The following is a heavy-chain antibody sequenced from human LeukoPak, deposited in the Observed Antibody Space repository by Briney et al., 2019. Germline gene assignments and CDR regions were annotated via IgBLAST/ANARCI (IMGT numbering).Heavy chain of an antibody. CDR3: ARDGDGRINFDY. Sequence: GASVKVSCKASGYTLSGYYMHWVRQAPGHGLEWMGWINPHSGGTNYAQKFQGRVTMTRDTSISTDYMELRRLTSEDTAVYYCARDGDGRINFDYWGQGTLVTVSS. V-gene: IGHV1-2*02. CDR2: INPHSGGT. J-gene: IGHJ4*02. D-gene: IGHD3-10*01. CDR1: GYTLSGYY.